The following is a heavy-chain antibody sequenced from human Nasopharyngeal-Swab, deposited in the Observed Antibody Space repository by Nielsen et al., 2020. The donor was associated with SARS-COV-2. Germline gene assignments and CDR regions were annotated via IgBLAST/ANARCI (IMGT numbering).Heavy chain of an antibody. V-gene: IGHV3-48*03. CDR3: AGDGATVTSGGFDY. J-gene: IGHJ4*02. D-gene: IGHD4-17*01. CDR1: GFTFSSYE. Sequence: GGSLRLSCAASGFTFSSYEMNWVRQAPGKGLEWVSYISSSGSTIYYADSVKGRFTISRDNAKNSLYLQMNSLRAEVTAVYYCAGDGATVTSGGFDYWGQGTLVTVSS. CDR2: ISSSGSTI.